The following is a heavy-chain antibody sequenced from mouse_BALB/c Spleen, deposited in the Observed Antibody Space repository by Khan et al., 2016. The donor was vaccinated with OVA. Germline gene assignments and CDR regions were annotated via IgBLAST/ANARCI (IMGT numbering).Heavy chain of an antibody. Sequence: QVQLKQSGAELVKPGASVKMSCKASGYTFTTYWMHWVNQRPGQGLEWIGYIYPTSGYTDYNDKFKDRATLSADKSSSTAYIQLNSLTSEDSAVYYCTRDSIDYWGQGTTLTVSS. J-gene: IGHJ2*01. D-gene: IGHD2-5*01. CDR1: GYTFTTYW. CDR3: TRDSIDY. V-gene: IGHV1-7*01. CDR2: IYPTSGYT.